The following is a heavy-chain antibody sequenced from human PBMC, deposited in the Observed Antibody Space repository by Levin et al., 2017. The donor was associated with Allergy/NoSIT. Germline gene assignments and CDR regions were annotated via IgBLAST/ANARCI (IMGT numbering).Heavy chain of an antibody. D-gene: IGHD3-10*01. V-gene: IGHV1-18*01. CDR3: ASWAGSGSGSYSPRPLDY. CDR2: ISTYNGNT. Sequence: GASVKVSCKASGYTFTSYDINWVRQAPGQGLEWMGWISTYNGNTNYAQKLQGRVTMTTDTSTSTAYMELRSLRSDDTAVYYCASWAGSGSGSYSPRPLDYWGQGTLVTVSS. CDR1: GYTFTSYD. J-gene: IGHJ4*02.